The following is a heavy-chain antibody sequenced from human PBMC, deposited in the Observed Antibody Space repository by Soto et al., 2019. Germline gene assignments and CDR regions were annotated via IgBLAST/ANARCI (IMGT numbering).Heavy chain of an antibody. CDR2: IIPILGIA. CDR1: GGTFSSYT. V-gene: IGHV1-69*08. CDR3: ARDTYEPGNNNYGYIWGSYRATGDMVV. Sequence: QVQLVQSGAEVKKPGSSVKVSCKASGGTFSSYTISWVRQAPGQGLEWMGRIIPILGIANYAQKFQGRVPIPAGKDTSAASVELGSLRSDDRAVYYCARDTYEPGNNNYGYIWGSYRATGDMVVWGKGTKVAFSS. J-gene: IGHJ6*03. D-gene: IGHD3-16*02.